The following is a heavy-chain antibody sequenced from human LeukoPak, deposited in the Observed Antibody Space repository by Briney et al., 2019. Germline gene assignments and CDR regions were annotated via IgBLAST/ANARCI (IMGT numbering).Heavy chain of an antibody. V-gene: IGHV5-51*01. J-gene: IGHJ4*02. D-gene: IGHD6-13*01. CDR1: GYNFNTFW. Sequence: GESLKISCEGSGYNFNTFWIGWVRQKPGEGLEWVGIIYPGDSDTKYSPADQGQVTISADKPITTAYLQWSSLKASDTAMYYCVRRRGSSWKGGFDYWGQGTLVTVSS. CDR3: VRRRGSSWKGGFDY. CDR2: IYPGDSDT.